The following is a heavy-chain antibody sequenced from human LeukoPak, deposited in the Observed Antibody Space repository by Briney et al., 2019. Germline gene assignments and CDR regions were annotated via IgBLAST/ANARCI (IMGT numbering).Heavy chain of an antibody. Sequence: PSETLSLTCTVSGGSVSSSYYWGWIRQPPGQGLEWIGSLSNSGNTYYNPSLKSRVTISVDTSKNEFSLKLSSVTAADTAVYYCVRWTAGTTEDSWGQGTLVTVSS. J-gene: IGHJ4*02. D-gene: IGHD1-1*01. CDR2: LSNSGNT. CDR1: GGSVSSSYY. V-gene: IGHV4-39*01. CDR3: VRWTAGTTEDS.